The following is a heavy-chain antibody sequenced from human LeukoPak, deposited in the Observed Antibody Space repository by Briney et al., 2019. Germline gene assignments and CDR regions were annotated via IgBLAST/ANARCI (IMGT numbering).Heavy chain of an antibody. CDR2: FDPEDGET. J-gene: IGHJ3*02. Sequence: ASEKVSCKVSGYTLTELSMHWVRQAPGKGLEWMGGFDPEDGETIYAQKFQGRVTMTEDTSTDTAYMELSSLRSEDTAVYYCARVMATKALDAFDIWGQGTMVTVSS. CDR1: GYTLTELS. CDR3: ARVMATKALDAFDI. V-gene: IGHV1-24*01. D-gene: IGHD5-24*01.